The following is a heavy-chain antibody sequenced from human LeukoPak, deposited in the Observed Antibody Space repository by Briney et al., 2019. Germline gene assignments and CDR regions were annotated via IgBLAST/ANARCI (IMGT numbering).Heavy chain of an antibody. Sequence: SETLSLTCTVSGGSISSFYWSWIRQPPGKGLEWIGEINHSGSTNYNPSLKSRVTISVDTSKNQFPLKLSSVTAADTAVYYCARYYYDSSGSRDAFDIWGQGTMVTVSS. J-gene: IGHJ3*02. D-gene: IGHD3-22*01. V-gene: IGHV4-34*01. CDR3: ARYYYDSSGSRDAFDI. CDR1: GGSISSFY. CDR2: INHSGST.